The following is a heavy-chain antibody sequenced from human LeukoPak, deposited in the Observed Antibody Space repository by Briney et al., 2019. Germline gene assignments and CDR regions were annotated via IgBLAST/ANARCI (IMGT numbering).Heavy chain of an antibody. J-gene: IGHJ5*01. CDR1: GFTLSDYG. CDR2: ITTNSVM. V-gene: IGHV3-48*02. CDR3: TRGRYQFLGPNDS. D-gene: IGHD2-2*01. Sequence: GGSLRLSCVASGFTLSDYGMSWARQAPGKGLEWISYITTNSVMFYADSVEGRFAISRDNDQNSVYLQMSVLRDDDTAVYYCTRGRYQFLGPNDSWGQGALATVSS.